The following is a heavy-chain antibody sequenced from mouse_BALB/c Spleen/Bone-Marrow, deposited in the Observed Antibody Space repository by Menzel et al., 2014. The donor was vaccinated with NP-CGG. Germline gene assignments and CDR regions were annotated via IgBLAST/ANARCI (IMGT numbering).Heavy chain of an antibody. CDR3: ARDGSSYYAMDY. D-gene: IGHD1-1*01. CDR1: GFTFSSYA. CDR2: ISSGGNT. V-gene: IGHV5-6-5*01. J-gene: IGHJ4*01. Sequence: EVKLVESGGGLVKPGGSLKLSCAASGFTFSSYAMSWVRQTPEKRLEWVASISSGGNTYYPDSVKGRFTISRDNARNILYLQMSSLRSEDTAMYYCARDGSSYYAMDYWGQGTSVTVSS.